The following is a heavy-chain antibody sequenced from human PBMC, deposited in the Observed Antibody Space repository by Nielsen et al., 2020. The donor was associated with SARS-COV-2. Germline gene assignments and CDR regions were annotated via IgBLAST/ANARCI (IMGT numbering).Heavy chain of an antibody. D-gene: IGHD7-27*01. J-gene: IGHJ4*02. Sequence: GSLKISCAASGFTFDDYGMSWVRQAPGKGLEWVSGINWNGGSTGYADSVKGRFTISRDNAKNSLYLQMNSLRAEDTALYHCARVKPTGGSYYFDYWGQGTLVTVSS. V-gene: IGHV3-20*01. CDR2: INWNGGST. CDR3: ARVKPTGGSYYFDY. CDR1: GFTFDDYG.